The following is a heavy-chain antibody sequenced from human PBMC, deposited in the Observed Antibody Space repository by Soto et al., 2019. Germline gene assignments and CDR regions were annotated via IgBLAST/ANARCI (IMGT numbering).Heavy chain of an antibody. V-gene: IGHV1-3*01. CDR2: INAGNGNT. CDR3: ARSYCSSTSCSNWFDP. J-gene: IGHJ5*02. CDR1: GYTFTSYA. Sequence: ASMKGSCKASGYTFTSYAMHLVRHAPGQWLECMGWINAGNGNTKYSQKFQGRVTITRDTSTSTAYMELSSLRSEDTAVYYCARSYCSSTSCSNWFDPWGQGTLVTVST. D-gene: IGHD2-2*01.